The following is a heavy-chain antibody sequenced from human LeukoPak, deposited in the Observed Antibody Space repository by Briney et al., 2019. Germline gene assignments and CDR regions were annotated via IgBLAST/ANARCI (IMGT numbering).Heavy chain of an antibody. J-gene: IGHJ6*03. CDR3: AREVGGYISSSISYYYYMDV. Sequence: SETLFLTCTVSGGSISSGSHYWSWIRQPAGKGLEWIGRIYISGSANYNPSLKSRVTISGDTSKNQFSLKLSSVTAADTAVYFCAREVGGYISSSISYYYYMDVWGKGTTVTVSS. CDR1: GGSISSGSHY. CDR2: IYISGSA. V-gene: IGHV4-61*02. D-gene: IGHD6-6*01.